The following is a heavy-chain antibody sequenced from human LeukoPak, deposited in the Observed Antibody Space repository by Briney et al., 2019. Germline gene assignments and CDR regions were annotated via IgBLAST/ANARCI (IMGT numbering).Heavy chain of an antibody. CDR2: MNPSGGST. CDR3: AREAGYSSSRENYFDY. D-gene: IGHD6-13*01. CDR1: GYTFTSYY. Sequence: ASVKVSFKASGYTFTSYYMHWVRQAPGQGLERMGVMNPSGGSTSYAQQFQGRVTMTRDTSTSTIYMELSSLRSEDTAVYYCAREAGYSSSRENYFDYWGQGTLVTVSS. J-gene: IGHJ4*02. V-gene: IGHV1-46*01.